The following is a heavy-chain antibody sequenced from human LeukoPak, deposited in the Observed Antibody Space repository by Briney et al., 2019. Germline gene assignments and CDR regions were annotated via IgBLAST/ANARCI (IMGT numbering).Heavy chain of an antibody. CDR1: GGSISSGGYY. J-gene: IGHJ4*02. V-gene: IGHV4-31*01. D-gene: IGHD3-3*02. Sequence: PSQTLSLTCTVSGGSISSGGYYWSWIRQPPGKSLEWYGDIYYSGSTYYNPSHNSQVTISVDTSKNQFSLKLSSVTAAATAVYYCARGPNPHLWSCYPVYFDYWGQGTLGTVSS. CDR3: ARGPNPHLWSCYPVYFDY. CDR2: IYYSGST.